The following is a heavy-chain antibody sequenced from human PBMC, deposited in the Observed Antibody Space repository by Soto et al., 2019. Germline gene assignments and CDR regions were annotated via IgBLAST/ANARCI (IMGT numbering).Heavy chain of an antibody. Sequence: PSETLSLTCTVSGGSISSYYWSWIRQPPGKGLKWIGYIYYIGSTNYNPSLKSRVTISVDTSKNQFSLKLNSMTAADTAVYYCASMGYHYGSGSYPLDYWGQGTLVTVSS. CDR2: IYYIGST. V-gene: IGHV4-59*08. D-gene: IGHD3-10*01. CDR1: GGSISSYY. CDR3: ASMGYHYGSGSYPLDY. J-gene: IGHJ4*02.